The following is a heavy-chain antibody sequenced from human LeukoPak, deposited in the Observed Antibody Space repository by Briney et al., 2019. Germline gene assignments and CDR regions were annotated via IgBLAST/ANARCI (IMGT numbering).Heavy chain of an antibody. CDR1: GFTVSSNY. Sequence: GGSLRLSCAASGFTVSSNYMSWVRQAPGKGLEWVSVIYSGGSTYYADSVKGRFTISRDNSKNTLYLQMNGLRAEDTAVYYCAKDPSSSWYYYHYGMDVWGQGTTVTVSS. CDR3: AKDPSSSWYYYHYGMDV. J-gene: IGHJ6*02. CDR2: IYSGGST. D-gene: IGHD6-13*01. V-gene: IGHV3-53*01.